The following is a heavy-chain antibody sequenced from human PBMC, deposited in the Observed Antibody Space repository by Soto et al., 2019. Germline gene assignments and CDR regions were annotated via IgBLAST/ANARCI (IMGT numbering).Heavy chain of an antibody. CDR1: GGSITNRSYY. D-gene: IGHD3-16*01. V-gene: IGHV4-39*01. Sequence: SETLSLTCTVSGGSITNRSYYWDWIRQPPGKGLEWIASIHSIGSTYYNPSLKSRIIISIDTSENQFSSKLSSVTAADTAVYFCASETIRATYNSWGQGTLVTVSS. CDR3: ASETIRATYNS. J-gene: IGHJ4*02. CDR2: IHSIGST.